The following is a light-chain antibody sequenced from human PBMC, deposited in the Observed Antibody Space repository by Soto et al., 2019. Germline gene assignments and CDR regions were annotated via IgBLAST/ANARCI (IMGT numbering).Light chain of an antibody. V-gene: IGLV2-11*01. Sequence: QSALTQPRSVSGSPGQSVTISCTGTSSDVGGYNYVSWYQQHPGKAPKLMIYDVSKRPSGVPDRFSGSKSGNTASLTISGRQAEDYADYYCCSYAGSYTFDVVFGGGTKLTVL. CDR3: CSYAGSYTFDVV. CDR2: DVS. J-gene: IGLJ2*01. CDR1: SSDVGGYNY.